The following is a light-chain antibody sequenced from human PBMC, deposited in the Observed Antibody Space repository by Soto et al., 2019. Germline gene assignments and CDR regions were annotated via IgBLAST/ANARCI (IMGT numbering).Light chain of an antibody. Sequence: EIVMTPSPATLSMSPVERATLSCRASQSLYGNLAWYHQKPGQAPRLLIYSASTRATGIPARFSGSGSGTEFTLTINSLQSEDFAVYYCQKYNNWPRTFGQGNKVDIK. CDR1: QSLYGN. CDR3: QKYNNWPRT. CDR2: SAS. J-gene: IGKJ1*01. V-gene: IGKV3-15*01.